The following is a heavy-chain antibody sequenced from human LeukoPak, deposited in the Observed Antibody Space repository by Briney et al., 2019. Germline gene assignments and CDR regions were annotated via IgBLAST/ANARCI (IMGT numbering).Heavy chain of an antibody. J-gene: IGHJ3*02. V-gene: IGHV3-64D*09. D-gene: IGHD5-24*01. Sequence: PGGSLRLSCSASGFTFSSYPMHWVPQAPGEGVEYVAGISDSGGTTPYADSVTGRFTISRDNSKNTLYLHMSSLRTEDSAVYYCVKLPPRDRSTWTDAFDIWGQGTMVTVSS. CDR1: GFTFSSYP. CDR3: VKLPPRDRSTWTDAFDI. CDR2: ISDSGGTT.